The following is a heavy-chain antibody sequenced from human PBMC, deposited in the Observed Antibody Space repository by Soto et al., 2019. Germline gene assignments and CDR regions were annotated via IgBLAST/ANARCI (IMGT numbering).Heavy chain of an antibody. CDR2: ISSSSTTI. D-gene: IGHD3-3*01. Sequence: GGSLRLSCAASGFTFSSYSMNWVRQAPGKGLEWVSYISSSSTTIYYADSVKGRFTISRDNAKNTLYLQMNSLRAEDTAVYYCTSGYYSYYFDYWGQGTLVTVSS. CDR1: GFTFSSYS. CDR3: TSGYYSYYFDY. V-gene: IGHV3-48*04. J-gene: IGHJ4*02.